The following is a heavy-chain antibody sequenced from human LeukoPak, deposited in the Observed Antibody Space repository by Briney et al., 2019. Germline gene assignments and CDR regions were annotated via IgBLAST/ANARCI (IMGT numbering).Heavy chain of an antibody. Sequence: GGSLRLSCAASGFTFSYYYMSWLRQAPGKGLEGVSYISSSGSTIYHADSVKGRFTISRDNAKNSLYLQMNSLRAEDTAVYYCARDGGHTGDDAFDIWGQGTMVTVSS. CDR2: ISSSGSTI. CDR3: ARDGGHTGDDAFDI. D-gene: IGHD3-16*01. CDR1: GFTFSYYY. J-gene: IGHJ3*02. V-gene: IGHV3-11*01.